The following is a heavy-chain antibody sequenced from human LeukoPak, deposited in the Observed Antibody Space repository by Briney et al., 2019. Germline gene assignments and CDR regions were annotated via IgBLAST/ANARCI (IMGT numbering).Heavy chain of an antibody. CDR1: GFTFSSYA. J-gene: IGHJ5*02. CDR2: VQSDGSGT. D-gene: IGHD6-13*01. CDR3: ARVERVAAAGTYWFDP. Sequence: GGSLRLSCAASGFTFSSYAMYWVRQAPGKGLVWVSRVQSDGSGTYADSVKGRFTSSRDNAKNSLYLQMNSLRAEDTAVYYCARVERVAAAGTYWFDPWGQGTLVTVSS. V-gene: IGHV3-74*01.